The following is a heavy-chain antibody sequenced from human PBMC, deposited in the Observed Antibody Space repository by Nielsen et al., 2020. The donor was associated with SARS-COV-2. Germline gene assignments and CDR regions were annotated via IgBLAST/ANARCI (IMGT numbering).Heavy chain of an antibody. J-gene: IGHJ4*02. V-gene: IGHV5-51*01. CDR1: GYTFTNYW. D-gene: IGHD3/OR15-3a*01. CDR3: ARQGLRSPETDY. Sequence: GESLKISCKGSGYTFTNYWIGWVRQMPGRGLEWMGIIYPGDSETRYSPSFQDQVTMSVDKSINTAYLLWSSLKASDTAIYYCARQGLRSPETDYWGQGTLVTVSS. CDR2: IYPGDSET.